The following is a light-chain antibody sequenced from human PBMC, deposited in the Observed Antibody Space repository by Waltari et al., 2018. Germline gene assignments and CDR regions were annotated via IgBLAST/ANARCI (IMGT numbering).Light chain of an antibody. CDR3: AAWDDSLSGRV. J-gene: IGLJ3*02. CDR2: RNN. Sequence: QSVLTQPPSASGTPGQRVTISCSGTRSNIGSNYLYWYQQLPGTAPKLLIYRNNHRPSGVPDRFSGSKSGTSASLAISGLRSEDEADYYCAAWDDSLSGRVFGGGTKVTVL. V-gene: IGLV1-47*01. CDR1: RSNIGSNY.